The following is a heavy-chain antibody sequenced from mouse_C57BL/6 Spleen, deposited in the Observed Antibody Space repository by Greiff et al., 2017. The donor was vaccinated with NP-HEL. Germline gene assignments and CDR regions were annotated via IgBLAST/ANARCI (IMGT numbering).Heavy chain of an antibody. J-gene: IGHJ2*01. CDR3: TREPNWDYFDY. Sequence: QVQLQQSGAELVRPGASVTLSCKASGYTFTDYEMHWVKQTPVHGLEWIGAIDPETGGTAYNQKFKGKAILTADKSSSTAYMELRSLTSEDSAVYYCTREPNWDYFDYWGQGTTLTVSS. V-gene: IGHV1-15*01. CDR1: GYTFTDYE. D-gene: IGHD4-1*01. CDR2: IDPETGGT.